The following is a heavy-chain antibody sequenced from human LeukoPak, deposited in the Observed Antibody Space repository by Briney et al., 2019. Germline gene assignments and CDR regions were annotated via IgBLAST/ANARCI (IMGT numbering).Heavy chain of an antibody. J-gene: IGHJ4*02. CDR3: AKDKGVWFGELLTFDY. Sequence: GGSLRLSCAASGFTFSSYAMSWVRQAPGKGLEWVSAISGSGGSTYYTDSVKGRFTISRDNSKNTPYPQMNSLRAEETAVYYCAKDKGVWFGELLTFDYWGQGTLVTVSS. D-gene: IGHD3-10*01. CDR2: ISGSGGST. CDR1: GFTFSSYA. V-gene: IGHV3-23*01.